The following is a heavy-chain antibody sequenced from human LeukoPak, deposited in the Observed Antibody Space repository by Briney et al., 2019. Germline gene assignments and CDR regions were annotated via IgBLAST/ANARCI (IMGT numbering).Heavy chain of an antibody. CDR2: ISGSGERT. Sequence: PGGSLRLSCAASGFIFSADAMSWVRQVPGKGLEWVSGISGSGERTYYGDSVKGRFSISRDNSKNTLFLQMNSLTVEDTALYYCTNGLDFWGQGTLVTVSS. CDR3: TNGLDF. CDR1: GFIFSADA. J-gene: IGHJ4*02. V-gene: IGHV3-23*01.